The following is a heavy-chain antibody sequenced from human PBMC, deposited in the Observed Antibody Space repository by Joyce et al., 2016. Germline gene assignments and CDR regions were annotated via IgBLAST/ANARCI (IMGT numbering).Heavy chain of an antibody. V-gene: IGHV3-30*18. CDR2: IRDDRSRQ. D-gene: IGHD2/OR15-2a*01. CDR1: GFTFSRYA. Sequence: QVQLVASAGGVVQPGRSLILSCTASGFTFSRYAVNWVRQAPGKVLEWVAGIRDDRSRQYQADSVKGRFTNSRDSPKSTLYLQMNNLRVEDTAGYYCTKVSPDGDHPPPTVSNWVQGTLVTVSS. CDR3: TKVSPDGDHPPPTVSN. J-gene: IGHJ4*02.